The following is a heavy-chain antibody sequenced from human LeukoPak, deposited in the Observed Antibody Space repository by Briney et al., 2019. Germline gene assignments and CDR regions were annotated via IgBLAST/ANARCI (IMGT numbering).Heavy chain of an antibody. CDR3: ATVVGYDSSGYSNWFDP. V-gene: IGHV1-69*06. J-gene: IGHJ5*02. CDR1: GGTFSSYA. D-gene: IGHD3-22*01. Sequence: SVKVSCKASGGTFSSYAISWVRQAPGQGLEWMGGIIPIFGTANYAQKFQGRVTMTEDTSTDTAYMELSSLRSEDTAVYYCATVVGYDSSGYSNWFDPWGQGTLVTVSS. CDR2: IIPIFGTA.